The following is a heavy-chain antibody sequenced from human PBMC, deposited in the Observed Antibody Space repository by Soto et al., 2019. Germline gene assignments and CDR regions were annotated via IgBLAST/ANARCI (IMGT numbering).Heavy chain of an antibody. Sequence: GASVKVSCKASGYPFTGYYMHWVRQAPGQGLEWMGWINPNSGVTNYAQRFQGRVTMTRDTSISTAYMELSRLRSDDTAVYYCARDWSYGDDYWGQGTLVTVSS. CDR3: ARDWSYGDDY. CDR1: GYPFTGYY. V-gene: IGHV1-2*02. J-gene: IGHJ4*02. CDR2: INPNSGVT. D-gene: IGHD4-17*01.